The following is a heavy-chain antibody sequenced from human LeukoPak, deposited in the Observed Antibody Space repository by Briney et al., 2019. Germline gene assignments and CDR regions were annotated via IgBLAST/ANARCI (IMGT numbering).Heavy chain of an antibody. J-gene: IGHJ4*02. CDR2: IYYSGST. D-gene: IGHD2-21*02. Sequence: SETLSLTCTVSGGSISSYYWSWIRQPPGKGLEWIGYIYYSGSTNHNPSLKSRVTISVDTSKNQFSLKLSSVTAADTAVYYCARSYCGGDCYSTFDYWGQGTLVTVSS. CDR1: GGSISSYY. CDR3: ARSYCGGDCYSTFDY. V-gene: IGHV4-59*01.